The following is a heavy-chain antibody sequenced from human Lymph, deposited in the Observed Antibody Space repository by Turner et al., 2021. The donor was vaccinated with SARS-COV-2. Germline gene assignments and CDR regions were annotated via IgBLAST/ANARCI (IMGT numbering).Heavy chain of an antibody. Sequence: VQLQQWGAGLWKPSQTLSLTCAAYGGSFSGYYWSWIRQPPGKGLEWIGEIIHSGSTNYNPSLKSRVTITVDTSKNQFSLKLSAVTAADTAVYYCARAVWVRGVRMDVWGKGTTVTVSS. CDR3: ARAVWVRGVRMDV. D-gene: IGHD3-10*01. V-gene: IGHV4-34*12. CDR1: GGSFSGYY. CDR2: IIHSGST. J-gene: IGHJ6*04.